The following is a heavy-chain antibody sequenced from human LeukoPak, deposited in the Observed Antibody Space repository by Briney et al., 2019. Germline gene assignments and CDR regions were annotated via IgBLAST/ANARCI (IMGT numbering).Heavy chain of an antibody. Sequence: GRSLRLSCAASGFTFSSYGMHWVRQAPGKGLEWVAVISYDGSNKYYADSVKGRFTISRDNSKNTLYLQTNSLRAEDTAVYYCAKSPRVIDIAEYFQHWGQGTLVTVSS. CDR3: AKSPRVIDIAEYFQH. J-gene: IGHJ1*01. CDR2: ISYDGSNK. CDR1: GFTFSSYG. D-gene: IGHD2-21*01. V-gene: IGHV3-30*18.